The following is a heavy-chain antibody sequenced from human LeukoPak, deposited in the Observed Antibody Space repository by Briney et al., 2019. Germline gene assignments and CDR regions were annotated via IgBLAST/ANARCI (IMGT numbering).Heavy chain of an antibody. V-gene: IGHV4-34*01. J-gene: IGHJ3*02. CDR2: INHSGST. D-gene: IGHD3-22*01. CDR3: ARSTQYYYDSSGYYSAFDI. CDR1: GGSFSGYY. Sequence: SETLSLTCAVYGGSFSGYYWSWIRQPPGKGLEWIGEINHSGSTNYNPSLKSRVTISVDTSKNQFSLKLSSVTAADTAVYYCARSTQYYYDSSGYYSAFDIWGQGAMVTVS.